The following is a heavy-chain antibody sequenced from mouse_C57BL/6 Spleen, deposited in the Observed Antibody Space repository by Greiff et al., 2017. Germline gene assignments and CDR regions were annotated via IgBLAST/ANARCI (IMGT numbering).Heavy chain of an antibody. J-gene: IGHJ2*01. V-gene: IGHV1-76*01. CDR3: ARDWDHYFDY. CDR2: IYPGSGNT. Sequence: VQLQQSGAELVRPGASVKLSCKASGYTFTDYYINWVKQRPGQGLEWIARIYPGSGNTYYNEKVKGKATLTAEKSSSTAYMQLSSLTSEDSAVYFCARDWDHYFDYWGQGTTLTVSS. D-gene: IGHD4-1*01. CDR1: GYTFTDYY.